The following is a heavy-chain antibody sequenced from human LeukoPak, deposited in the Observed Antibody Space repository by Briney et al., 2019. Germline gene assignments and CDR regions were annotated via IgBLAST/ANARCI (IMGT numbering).Heavy chain of an antibody. CDR2: ISSSGSTI. D-gene: IGHD3-22*01. J-gene: IGHJ5*02. Sequence: GGSLRLSCAASGFTFSSYWMHWVRQAPGKGLEWVSYISSSGSTIYYADSVKGRFTISRDNAKNSLYLQMNSLGAEDTAIYYCASENYYDNSGYEAWGQGTLVTVSS. V-gene: IGHV3-48*04. CDR1: GFTFSSYW. CDR3: ASENYYDNSGYEA.